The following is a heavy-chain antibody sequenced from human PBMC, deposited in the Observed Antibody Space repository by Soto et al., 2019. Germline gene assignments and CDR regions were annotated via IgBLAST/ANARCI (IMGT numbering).Heavy chain of an antibody. J-gene: IGHJ4*02. CDR3: AREGHVVVVTAALDY. V-gene: IGHV1-46*01. CDR1: GDTFTDYY. CDR2: VNPSGGHT. Sequence: QVQLVQSGAEVKKPGASVKVSCKASGDTFTDYYIHWVRQAPGQGLEWMGTVNPSGGHTTYAQHFLGRMTMTRDTSTSTLYMELTSLTSEHTAVYYCAREGHVVVVTAALDYWGQGTLVTVSS. D-gene: IGHD2-21*02.